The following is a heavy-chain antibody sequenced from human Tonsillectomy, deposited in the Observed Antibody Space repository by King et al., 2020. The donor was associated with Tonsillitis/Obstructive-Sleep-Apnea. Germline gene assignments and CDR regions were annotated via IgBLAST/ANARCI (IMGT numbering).Heavy chain of an antibody. V-gene: IGHV3-30*04. J-gene: IGHJ3*02. CDR1: RFTFSSYA. CDR2: ISYDGSTK. Sequence: VQLVESGGGVVQPGRSLRLSCAASRFTFSSYAMHWVRQAPGKGLEWVAVISYDGSTKYYADSVKGRFTVSRDNSKNTLYLQMNSLRAEDTAVYYCSRAGNIVTAFDIWGQGTLVTVSS. CDR3: SRAGNIVTAFDI. D-gene: IGHD2/OR15-2a*01.